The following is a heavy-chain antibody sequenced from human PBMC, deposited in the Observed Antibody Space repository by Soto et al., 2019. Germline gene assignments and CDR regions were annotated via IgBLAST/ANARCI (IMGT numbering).Heavy chain of an antibody. CDR3: ARGPTDYYDNSANYFLDY. CDR1: GYTFITYG. J-gene: IGHJ4*02. D-gene: IGHD3-22*01. CDR2: ISTYNGNT. Sequence: QVQLVQSGAEVKKPGASVKVSCKASGYTFITYGVSWGRQAPGQGLDWLGGISTYNGNTRYAERLQGRVTMTTDTTTNTAYMELRNLRSDDTAVYYCARGPTDYYDNSANYFLDYWGQGTLVTVSS. V-gene: IGHV1-18*01.